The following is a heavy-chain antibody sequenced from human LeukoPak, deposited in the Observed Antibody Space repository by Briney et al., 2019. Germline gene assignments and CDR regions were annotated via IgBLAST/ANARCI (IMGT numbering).Heavy chain of an antibody. CDR2: IYSGGST. D-gene: IGHD2-2*01. J-gene: IGHJ6*03. V-gene: IGHV3-53*01. Sequence: PGGSLRLTCAASGFTVSSSDKSWIRQAPGKGLELVSVIYSGGSTYYADSVKGRFTISRDNSKNTLYLQMNSLRAEDTAVYYCARGYCSSTSCYSHYYYMDVWGKGTTVTVSS. CDR1: GFTVSSSD. CDR3: ARGYCSSTSCYSHYYYMDV.